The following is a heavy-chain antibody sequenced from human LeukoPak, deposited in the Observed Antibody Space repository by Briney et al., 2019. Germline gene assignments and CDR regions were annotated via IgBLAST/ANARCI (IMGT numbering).Heavy chain of an antibody. Sequence: GGSLRLSCAASGFTFSSYGMHWVRQAPGKGLEWVAVISYDGSNKYYADSAKGRSTISRDNSKNTLYLQMNSLRAEDTAVYYCAKDEEGYDSSGYYHIDYWGQGTLVTVSS. J-gene: IGHJ4*02. CDR3: AKDEEGYDSSGYYHIDY. CDR1: GFTFSSYG. D-gene: IGHD3-22*01. CDR2: ISYDGSNK. V-gene: IGHV3-30*18.